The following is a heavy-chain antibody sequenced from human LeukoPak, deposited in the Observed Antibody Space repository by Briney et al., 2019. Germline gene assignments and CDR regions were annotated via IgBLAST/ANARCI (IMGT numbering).Heavy chain of an antibody. Sequence: GGSLRLSCVVSEFPFNNHWMSWVRQSAGKRLEWVANIDQDGDEKYYVGSVKGRFTISRDNAKNSLYLQMNSLRAEDTAVYYCARFYYDSSADMDVWGKGTTVTVSS. CDR3: ARFYYDSSADMDV. J-gene: IGHJ6*03. CDR1: EFPFNNHW. V-gene: IGHV3-7*01. CDR2: IDQDGDEK. D-gene: IGHD3-22*01.